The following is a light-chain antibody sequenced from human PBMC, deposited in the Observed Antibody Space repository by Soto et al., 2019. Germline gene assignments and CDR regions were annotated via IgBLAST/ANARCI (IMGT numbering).Light chain of an antibody. CDR3: QQRSNWPPSIT. V-gene: IGKV3-11*01. Sequence: EIVLTQSPATLSLSPGERATLSCRASQSVSSYLAWYQQKPGQAPRLLIYDASNRATGIPARFSGSGSGTDFTLTISSLEPEDFAVYYCQQRSNWPPSITFGQGTRREIK. J-gene: IGKJ5*01. CDR2: DAS. CDR1: QSVSSY.